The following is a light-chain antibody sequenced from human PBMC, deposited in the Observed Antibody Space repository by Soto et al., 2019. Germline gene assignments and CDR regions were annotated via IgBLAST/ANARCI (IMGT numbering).Light chain of an antibody. J-gene: IGKJ5*01. CDR2: GAS. Sequence: EILMTQSPATLSVSPGDRATLSCRASQSVSSSYLAWYQQKPGQAPRLLIYGASTRATGIPARFSGSGSGTEFTLTISSLQSEDFAVYYCQQYNNWPPITFGQGTRLEIK. CDR3: QQYNNWPPIT. CDR1: QSVSSSY. V-gene: IGKV3-15*01.